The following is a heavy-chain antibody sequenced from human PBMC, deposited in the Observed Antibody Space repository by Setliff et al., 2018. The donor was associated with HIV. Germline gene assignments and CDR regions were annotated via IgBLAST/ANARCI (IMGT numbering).Heavy chain of an antibody. V-gene: IGHV4-34*01. D-gene: IGHD1-26*01. CDR2: INHTGNT. CDR1: GGSFSGYH. CDR3: ARGKGGLVGPAEFDY. Sequence: SETLSLTCAVYGGSFSGYHWNWIRQFPGEGLEWIGEINHTGNTQYNPSLKSRVTMSEETSKNQFSLKLKSVTAADTAIYFCARGKGGLVGPAEFDYWGPGTLVTVSS. J-gene: IGHJ4*02.